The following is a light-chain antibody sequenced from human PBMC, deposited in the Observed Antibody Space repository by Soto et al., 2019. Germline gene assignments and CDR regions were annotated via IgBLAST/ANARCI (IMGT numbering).Light chain of an antibody. V-gene: IGKV1-33*01. CDR2: DAS. CDR1: QDISNY. J-gene: IGKJ3*01. CDR3: QQYDNLPIT. Sequence: DIQMTQSPSSLSASVADRVTITCQASQDISNYLNWYQQKPGKAPKLLIYDASNLETGVPSRFSGSGSGTDFTFTISSLQPEDIATYYRQQYDNLPITFGPGTKVDIK.